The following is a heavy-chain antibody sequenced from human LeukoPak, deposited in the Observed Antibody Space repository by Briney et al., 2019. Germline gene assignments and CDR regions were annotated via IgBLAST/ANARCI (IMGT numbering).Heavy chain of an antibody. D-gene: IGHD3-22*01. V-gene: IGHV4-4*07. Sequence: SETLSLTCTVSGGSISSYYWSWIRQPAGKGLEWIRRIYTSGSTNYNPSLKSRVTMSVDTSKNQFSLKLSSVTAADTAVYYCASLYYYDSSGRSFGDYWGQGTLVTVSS. CDR3: ASLYYYDSSGRSFGDY. J-gene: IGHJ4*02. CDR1: GGSISSYY. CDR2: IYTSGST.